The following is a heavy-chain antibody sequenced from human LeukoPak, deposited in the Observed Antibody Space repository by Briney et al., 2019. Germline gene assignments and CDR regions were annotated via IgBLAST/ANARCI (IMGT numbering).Heavy chain of an antibody. V-gene: IGHV3-30-3*01. J-gene: IGHJ4*02. CDR1: GFTFSSYA. Sequence: GGSLRLSCAASGFTFSSYAMHWVRQAPGKGLEWVAVISYDGSNKYYADSVKGRFTISRDNSKNTLYLQMNSLRAEGTAVYYCARAGRFLEWLFPFLDYWGQGTLVTVSS. CDR3: ARAGRFLEWLFPFLDY. D-gene: IGHD3-3*01. CDR2: ISYDGSNK.